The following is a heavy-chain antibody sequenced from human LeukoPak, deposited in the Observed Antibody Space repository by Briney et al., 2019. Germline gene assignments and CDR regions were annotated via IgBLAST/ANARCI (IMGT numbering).Heavy chain of an antibody. V-gene: IGHV3-7*04. CDR3: ARHRGGHYDTLTGYYSGEFFDY. Sequence: AGGSLRLSCAASGFTFSTYWMSWVRQAPGKGLEWVANIKQDGSEIHYVDSVKGRFTISRDNAKNSLYLQVNNLRAEDTAVYYCARHRGGHYDTLTGYYSGEFFDYWGQGTLVTVSS. CDR1: GFTFSTYW. J-gene: IGHJ4*02. CDR2: IKQDGSEI. D-gene: IGHD3-9*01.